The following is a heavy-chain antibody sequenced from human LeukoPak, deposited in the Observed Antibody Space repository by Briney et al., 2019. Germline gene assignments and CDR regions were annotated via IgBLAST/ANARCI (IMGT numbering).Heavy chain of an antibody. Sequence: GGSLRLSCAASGLTFSSYGMSWVRQAPGKGLGWVSSISGSGDNTHYADSVKGRFTISRDNSKDTLYLQMNGLRAEDTAVYYCAKVRSRVGNFDYWGQGTLVTVSS. CDR3: AKVRSRVGNFDY. D-gene: IGHD4-23*01. CDR1: GLTFSSYG. CDR2: ISGSGDNT. J-gene: IGHJ4*02. V-gene: IGHV3-23*01.